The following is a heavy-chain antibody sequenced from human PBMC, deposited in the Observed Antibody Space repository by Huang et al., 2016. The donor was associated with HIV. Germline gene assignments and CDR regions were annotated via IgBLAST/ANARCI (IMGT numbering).Heavy chain of an antibody. CDR1: GLTFRQAW. D-gene: IGHD4-17*01. CDR3: TTEEEISYGTYRGYQTFDI. J-gene: IGHJ3*02. CDR2: IKSKGDGGAT. Sequence: EVQLVESGGGLVKPGGSLRLSCAASGLTFRQAWMSWVRQAPGEGWEGVGRIKSKGDGGATEYAAPVKCRFTISRDDSKNTLYLQMNSLKTEDTAVYYCTTEEEISYGTYRGYQTFDIWGQGTMVTVSS. V-gene: IGHV3-15*01.